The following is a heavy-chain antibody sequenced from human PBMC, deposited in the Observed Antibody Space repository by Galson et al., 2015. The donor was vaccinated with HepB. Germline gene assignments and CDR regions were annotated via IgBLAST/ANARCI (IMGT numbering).Heavy chain of an antibody. D-gene: IGHD4-23*01. CDR2: ISYDGSNK. CDR3: ARDPYGGSTYGDY. Sequence: SLRLSCAASGFTFSNYAIHWVRQAPGKGLEWVALISYDGSNKYYADSVKDRFTISRDNSKNTLYLQMNSLRAEDTAVYYCARDPYGGSTYGDYWGQGTLVTVSS. CDR1: GFTFSNYA. J-gene: IGHJ4*02. V-gene: IGHV3-30-3*01.